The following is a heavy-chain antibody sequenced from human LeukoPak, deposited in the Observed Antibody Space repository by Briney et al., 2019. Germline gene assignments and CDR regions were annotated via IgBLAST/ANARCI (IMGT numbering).Heavy chain of an antibody. V-gene: IGHV1-8*01. CDR2: MNPNSGNT. D-gene: IGHD2-15*01. Sequence: ASVKVSCKASGYIFTNYDINWVRQATGQGPEWMAWMNPNSGNTGYAQKFRGRITLTRDTSISTAYMELSSLTSEDTAVYYCARGYCSGGSCYSPRPFDIWGQGTMVTVSS. CDR1: GYIFTNYD. CDR3: ARGYCSGGSCYSPRPFDI. J-gene: IGHJ3*02.